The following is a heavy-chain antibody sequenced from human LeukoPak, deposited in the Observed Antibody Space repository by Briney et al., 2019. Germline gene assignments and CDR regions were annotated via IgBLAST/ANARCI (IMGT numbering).Heavy chain of an antibody. Sequence: LSLTCAVYGGSFSGYYWNWVRQAPGKGLEWVSSISSSSSYIYYADSVKGRFTISRDNAKNSLYLQMNSLRAEDTAVYYCASGRRYSDYWGQGTLVTVSS. CDR2: ISSSSSYI. J-gene: IGHJ4*02. V-gene: IGHV3-21*01. CDR1: GGSFSGYY. D-gene: IGHD2-21*01. CDR3: ASGRRYSDY.